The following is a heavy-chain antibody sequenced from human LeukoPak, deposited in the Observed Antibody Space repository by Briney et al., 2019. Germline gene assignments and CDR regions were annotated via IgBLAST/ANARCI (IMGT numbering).Heavy chain of an antibody. CDR2: INHSGST. CDR1: GGSFSGYY. D-gene: IGHD2-8*02. Sequence: PSETLSLTCAVYGGSFSGYYWSWIRQPPGKGLEWIGEINHSGSTNYNPSLKSRVTISVDTSKNRFSLKLSSVTAADTAVYYCARGRRTGTIADFNYYYYMDVWGKGTTVTVSS. J-gene: IGHJ6*03. CDR3: ARGRRTGTIADFNYYYYMDV. V-gene: IGHV4-34*01.